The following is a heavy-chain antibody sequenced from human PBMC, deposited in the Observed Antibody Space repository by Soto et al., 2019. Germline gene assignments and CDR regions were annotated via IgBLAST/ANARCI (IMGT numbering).Heavy chain of an antibody. CDR3: AKGSATSRPYYFDY. J-gene: IGHJ4*02. CDR2: ITGDGGDT. CDR1: GFTFSSYA. V-gene: IGHV3-23*01. Sequence: GGSLRLSCVASGFTFSSYAMSWVRQAPGKGLELVSAITGDGGDTFHADSVRRRLTISRDNSRNTLYLQMDSLRAEDTALYYCAKGSATSRPYYFDYWGQGSLVTVSS.